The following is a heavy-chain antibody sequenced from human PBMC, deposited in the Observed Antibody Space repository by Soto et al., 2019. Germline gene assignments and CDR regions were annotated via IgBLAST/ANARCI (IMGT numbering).Heavy chain of an antibody. Sequence: SETLSLTCAVYGGSFSGYCWSWIRQPPGKGLEWIGEINHSGSTNYNPSLKSRVTISVDTSKNQFSLKLSSVTAADTAVYYCARDYRTGVFYYYGMDVWGQGTTVTVSS. CDR3: ARDYRTGVFYYYGMDV. V-gene: IGHV4-34*01. J-gene: IGHJ6*02. CDR2: INHSGST. D-gene: IGHD2-8*02. CDR1: GGSFSGYC.